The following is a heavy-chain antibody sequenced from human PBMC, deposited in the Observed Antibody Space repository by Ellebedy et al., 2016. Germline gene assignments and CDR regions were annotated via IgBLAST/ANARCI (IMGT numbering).Heavy chain of an antibody. V-gene: IGHV3-23*01. Sequence: GESLKISCAASGFTFSNYAMNWARQAPGKGLEWVSAITGSSSRTYYAGSVRGRFTVSRDNSKNTLYLQVNSLRVEDTGVYYCAKDHAWGSNTLYDSASDFWGQGTLVIVSS. D-gene: IGHD2-15*01. CDR3: AKDHAWGSNTLYDSASDF. CDR1: GFTFSNYA. J-gene: IGHJ4*02. CDR2: ITGSSSRT.